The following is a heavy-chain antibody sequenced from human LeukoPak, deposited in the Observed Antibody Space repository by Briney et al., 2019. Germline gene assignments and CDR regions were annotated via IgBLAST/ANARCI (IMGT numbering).Heavy chain of an antibody. J-gene: IGHJ4*02. CDR2: IYHSGST. CDR3: ARVGGRLQATRNFDY. V-gene: IGHV4-30-2*01. Sequence: SETLSLTCTVSGGSVSSGGYYWSWIRQPPGKGLEWIGYIYHSGSTYYNPSLKSRVTISVDRSKNQFSLKLSSVTAADTAVYYCARVGGRLQATRNFDYWGQGTLVTVSS. CDR1: GGSVSSGGYY. D-gene: IGHD5-24*01.